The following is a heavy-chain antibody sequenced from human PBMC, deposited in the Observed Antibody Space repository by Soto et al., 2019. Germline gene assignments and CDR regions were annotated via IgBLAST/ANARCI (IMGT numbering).Heavy chain of an antibody. Sequence: PSETLSLTCTVSGGSISSYYWSWIRQPPGKGLEWIGYIYYSGSTNYNPSLKSRVTISVDTSKNQFSLKLTSVTAADTAVYYCGRAHRYLQQLVHYYYSMDVWGQGTTVTVSS. CDR2: IYYSGST. V-gene: IGHV4-59*08. D-gene: IGHD6-13*01. J-gene: IGHJ6*02. CDR1: GGSISSYY. CDR3: GRAHRYLQQLVHYYYSMDV.